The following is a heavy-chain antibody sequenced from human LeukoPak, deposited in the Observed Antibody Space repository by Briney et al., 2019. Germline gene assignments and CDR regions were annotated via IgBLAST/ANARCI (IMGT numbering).Heavy chain of an antibody. V-gene: IGHV3-48*03. J-gene: IGHJ4*02. CDR2: ISSSGGTR. CDR1: RFTFSGYE. Sequence: GGSLRLSCAASRFTFSGYEMYWVRQAPGKGLEWIAYISSSGGTRHYADSVRGRFTISRDSAKNSLYLQMNSLRAEDTAVYYCSTLTGASDFDYWGQGTLVTVSS. D-gene: IGHD7-27*01. CDR3: STLTGASDFDY.